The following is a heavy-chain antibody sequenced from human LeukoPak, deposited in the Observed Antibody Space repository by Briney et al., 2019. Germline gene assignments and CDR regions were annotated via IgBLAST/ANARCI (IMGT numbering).Heavy chain of an antibody. J-gene: IGHJ4*02. V-gene: IGHV3-30*04. CDR2: ISYDGSNK. D-gene: IGHD6-13*01. CDR3: ARGYSSDC. Sequence: GGSLRLSCAASGFTFSSYAMYWVRQAPGKGLEWVAVISYDGSNKYYADSVKGRFTISRDNSKNTLYLQMNSLRAEDTAVYYCARGYSSDCWGQGTLVTVSS. CDR1: GFTFSSYA.